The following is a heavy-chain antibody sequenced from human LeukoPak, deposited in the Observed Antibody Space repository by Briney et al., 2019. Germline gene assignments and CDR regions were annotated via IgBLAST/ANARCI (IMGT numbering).Heavy chain of an antibody. V-gene: IGHV3-23*01. J-gene: IGHJ4*02. CDR3: AKDLEEQWLVRYFDY. Sequence: GGSLRLSYAASGFTFSSYAMSWVRQAPGKGLEWVSAITGSGGSSYYADSVEGRFAISRDNSKNTLYLQMNSLRAEDTAVYYSAKDLEEQWLVRYFDYWGQGTLVTVSS. CDR2: ITGSGGSS. CDR1: GFTFSSYA. D-gene: IGHD6-19*01.